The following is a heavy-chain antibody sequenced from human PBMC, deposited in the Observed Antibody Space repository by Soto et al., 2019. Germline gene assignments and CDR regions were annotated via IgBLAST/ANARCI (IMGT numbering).Heavy chain of an antibody. CDR1: GFTFSSYS. Sequence: EVQLVESGGGLVKPGGSLRLSCAASGFTFSSYSMNWVRQAPGKGLEWFSSISSSSSYIYYAAAVKGRFTISRDNAKNSLYLQMNSLRAEDTAVYYCARSWNYYYYYGMDVWGQGTTVTVSS. CDR2: ISSSSSYI. D-gene: IGHD3-3*01. V-gene: IGHV3-21*01. J-gene: IGHJ6*02. CDR3: ARSWNYYYYYGMDV.